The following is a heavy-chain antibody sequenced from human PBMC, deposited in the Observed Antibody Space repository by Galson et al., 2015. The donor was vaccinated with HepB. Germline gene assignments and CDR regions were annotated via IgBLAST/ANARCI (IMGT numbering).Heavy chain of an antibody. D-gene: IGHD6-19*01. CDR1: GFTFSTYA. CDR3: AKDKMIGSGWRTSIDY. V-gene: IGHV3-23*01. J-gene: IGHJ4*02. Sequence: SLRLACAASGFTFSTYAFHWVRQAQGKGLEGVSAISGSGGSTYYADSVKGRFTISRDNSKNTLYLQMNSLRAEDTAVYYCAKDKMIGSGWRTSIDYWGQGTLVTVSS. CDR2: ISGSGGST.